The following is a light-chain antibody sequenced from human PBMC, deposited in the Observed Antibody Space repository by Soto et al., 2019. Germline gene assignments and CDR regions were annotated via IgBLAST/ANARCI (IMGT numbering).Light chain of an antibody. Sequence: EIVLTQSPGTLSLSPGERATLSCRASQSVSSNYLAWYPQKPGQAPSLLIYRASSRATGIPDRFSGSGSGTDFTLTISRLEPEDFAVYFCQHYGGSSTFGQGTRVEIK. CDR1: QSVSSNY. V-gene: IGKV3-20*01. CDR2: RAS. CDR3: QHYGGSST. J-gene: IGKJ1*01.